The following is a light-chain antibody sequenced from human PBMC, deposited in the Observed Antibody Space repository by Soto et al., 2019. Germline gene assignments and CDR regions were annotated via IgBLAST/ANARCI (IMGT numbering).Light chain of an antibody. J-gene: IGKJ5*01. CDR1: QSVSSN. V-gene: IGKV3-15*01. CDR3: QQYNNWPSIT. Sequence: EIVMTQSAATLAVSPGERATLSWSSSQSVSSNLAWYQQKPGQAPRLLIYGASTRATGIPARFSGSGSGTEFTLTISSLQSEDFAVYYCQQYNNWPSITFGQGTRLEIK. CDR2: GAS.